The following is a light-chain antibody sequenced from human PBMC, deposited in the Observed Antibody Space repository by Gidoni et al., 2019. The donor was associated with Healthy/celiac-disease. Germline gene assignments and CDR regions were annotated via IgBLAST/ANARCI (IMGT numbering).Light chain of an antibody. CDR3: SSYTSSSTVV. CDR2: ELS. CDR1: SSDVGCYNY. Sequence: SALTQPASVSGSPGQSITISCTGPSSDVGCYNYVSWYQQHPGKAPNLMIYELSNRPSGVSIRFSVSNSGNTASLTISGLQAEDEAYYYCSSYTSSSTVVFGGGTKLTVL. V-gene: IGLV2-14*01. J-gene: IGLJ2*01.